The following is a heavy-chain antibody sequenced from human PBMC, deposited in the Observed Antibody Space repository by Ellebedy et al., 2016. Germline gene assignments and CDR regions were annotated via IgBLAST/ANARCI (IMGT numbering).Heavy chain of an antibody. CDR3: ARGIITAVGLQPNFDY. CDR2: ISAYNGNT. J-gene: IGHJ4*02. Sequence: ASVKVSCKASGYTFTSYGISWVRQAPGQGLEWMGWISAYNGNTNYAQKLQGRVSINRDTSASTAYMELSSLRSEDTAVYYCARGIITAVGLQPNFDYWGQGALVTVSS. CDR1: GYTFTSYG. V-gene: IGHV1-18*01. D-gene: IGHD6-13*01.